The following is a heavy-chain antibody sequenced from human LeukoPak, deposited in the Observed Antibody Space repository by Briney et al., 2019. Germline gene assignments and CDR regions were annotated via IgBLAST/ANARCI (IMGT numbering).Heavy chain of an antibody. J-gene: IGHJ4*02. Sequence: GGSLRLSCAASGFTFSSYSMNWVRQAPGKGLEWVSYISSSSTIYYADSVKGRFTISRDNAKNSLYLQMNSLRDEDTAVYYCASPEMATIKGSDYWGQGTLVTVSS. CDR1: GFTFSSYS. V-gene: IGHV3-48*02. CDR3: ASPEMATIKGSDY. CDR2: ISSSSTI. D-gene: IGHD5-24*01.